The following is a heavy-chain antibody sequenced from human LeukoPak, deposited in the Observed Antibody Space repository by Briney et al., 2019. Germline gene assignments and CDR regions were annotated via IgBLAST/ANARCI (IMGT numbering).Heavy chain of an antibody. D-gene: IGHD4-17*01. V-gene: IGHV1-69*02. Sequence: GASVKVSCKASGYTFTSYTISWVRQAPGQGLEWMGRIIPILGIANYAQKFQGRVTITADKSTSTAYMELSSLRSEDTAVYYCARVYGDYGWFDPWGQGTLVTVSS. CDR2: IIPILGIA. CDR1: GYTFTSYT. J-gene: IGHJ5*02. CDR3: ARVYGDYGWFDP.